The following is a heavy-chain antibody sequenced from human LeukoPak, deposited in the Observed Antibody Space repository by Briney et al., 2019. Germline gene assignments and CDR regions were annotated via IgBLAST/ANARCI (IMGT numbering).Heavy chain of an antibody. J-gene: IGHJ4*02. V-gene: IGHV1-8*01. CDR3: AREAIGYSSSNLDFDY. CDR1: GYTFTSYD. CDR2: MNPNSGNT. D-gene: IGHD6-13*01. Sequence: ASVKVSCKASGYTFTSYDINWVRQATGQGIEWMGWMNPNSGNTGYAQKFQGRVTMTRNTSISTAYMELSSLRSEDTAVYYCAREAIGYSSSNLDFDYWGQGTLVTVSS.